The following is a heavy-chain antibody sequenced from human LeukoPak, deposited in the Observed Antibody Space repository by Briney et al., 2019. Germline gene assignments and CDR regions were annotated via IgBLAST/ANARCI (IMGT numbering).Heavy chain of an antibody. V-gene: IGHV4-4*07. Sequence: SQTLSLACTVSGGSISSYYWSWIRQPAGKGLEWIGRIYTSGSTNYNPSLKSRVTMSVDTSKNQFSLKLSSVTAADTAVYYCARHPRSGVRYYGSGSYGYYFDYWGQGTLVTVSS. CDR2: IYTSGST. CDR3: ARHPRSGVRYYGSGSYGYYFDY. CDR1: GGSISSYY. J-gene: IGHJ4*02. D-gene: IGHD3-10*01.